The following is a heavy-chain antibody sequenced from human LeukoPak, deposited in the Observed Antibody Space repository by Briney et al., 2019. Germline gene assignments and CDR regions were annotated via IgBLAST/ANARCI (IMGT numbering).Heavy chain of an antibody. Sequence: PGRSLRLSCAASGFTFSSYAMSWVRQAPGKGLEWVSAISGSGGSTYYADSVKGRFTISRDNSKNTLYLQTNSLRAEDTAIYYCARVGGYYTFDVWGQGTMVTVSP. J-gene: IGHJ3*01. D-gene: IGHD5-12*01. V-gene: IGHV3-23*01. CDR1: GFTFSSYA. CDR2: ISGSGGST. CDR3: ARVGGYYTFDV.